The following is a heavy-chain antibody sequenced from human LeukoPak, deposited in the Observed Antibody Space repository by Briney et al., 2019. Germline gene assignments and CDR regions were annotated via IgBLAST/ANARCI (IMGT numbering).Heavy chain of an antibody. Sequence: SCKASGYTFTSYYMHWVRQAPGQGLEWVAVISYDGSNKYYADSVKGRFTISRDNSKNTLYLQMNSLRAEDTAVYYCVTGYYGSGSYYLNYYYGMDVWGQGTTVTVSS. CDR1: GYTFTSYY. CDR2: ISYDGSNK. V-gene: IGHV3-30*16. CDR3: VTGYYGSGSYYLNYYYGMDV. D-gene: IGHD3-10*01. J-gene: IGHJ6*02.